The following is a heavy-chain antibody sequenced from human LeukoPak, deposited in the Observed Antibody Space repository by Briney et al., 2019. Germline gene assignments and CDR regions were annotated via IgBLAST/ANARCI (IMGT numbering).Heavy chain of an antibody. D-gene: IGHD3-9*01. CDR1: GYTFTSYY. CDR3: ATSYYDILTGYRPLAY. CDR2: INPSGGST. J-gene: IGHJ4*02. Sequence: GASVKVSCKASGYTFTSYYMHWVRQAPGQGLEWMGIINPSGGSTSYAQKFQGRVTMTRDMSTSTVYMELSSLRSDDTAVYYCATSYYDILTGYRPLAYWGQGTLVTVSS. V-gene: IGHV1-46*01.